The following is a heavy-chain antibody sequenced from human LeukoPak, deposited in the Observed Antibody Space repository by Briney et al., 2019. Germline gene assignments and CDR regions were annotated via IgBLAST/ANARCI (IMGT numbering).Heavy chain of an antibody. D-gene: IGHD6-25*01. V-gene: IGHV3-64*01. Sequence: HPGGSLRLSCAASGFTFSSYPMHWVRQAPGKGLEYFSGISSNGGSTYYANSVRGRFTISRDNSENTLYLQMGSLRGEDMAVYYCARSIAPAALDVFDIWGQGTMVTVSS. CDR2: ISSNGGST. CDR3: ARSIAPAALDVFDI. CDR1: GFTFSSYP. J-gene: IGHJ3*02.